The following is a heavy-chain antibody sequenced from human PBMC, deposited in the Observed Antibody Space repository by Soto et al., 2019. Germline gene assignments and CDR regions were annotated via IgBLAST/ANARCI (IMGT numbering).Heavy chain of an antibody. J-gene: IGHJ4*02. Sequence: ASVKVSCKTSGYTFTGHYIHWVRQAPEQGPEWMGEIGPESGATRYAQKFQGRVTMTRDTSITTVYMELNNLSPDDTAVYYCGRGRSGQIVVFYWGQGTPVTVSS. CDR2: IGPESGAT. D-gene: IGHD1-26*01. CDR3: GRGRSGQIVVFY. CDR1: GYTFTGHY. V-gene: IGHV1-2*02.